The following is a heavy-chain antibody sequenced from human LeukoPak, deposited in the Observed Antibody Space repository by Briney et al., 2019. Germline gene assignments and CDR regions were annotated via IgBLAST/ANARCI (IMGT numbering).Heavy chain of an antibody. J-gene: IGHJ4*02. Sequence: SGGSLRLSCAASGFTFSSYWMSWVRQAPGKGLEWVAFIRYDGSNKYYADSVKGRFTISRDNSKNTLYLQMNSLRAEDTAVYYCAKDRSFDYYDSSGYYYGGVVDYWGQGTLVTVSS. V-gene: IGHV3-30*02. D-gene: IGHD3-22*01. CDR3: AKDRSFDYYDSSGYYYGGVVDY. CDR1: GFTFSSYW. CDR2: IRYDGSNK.